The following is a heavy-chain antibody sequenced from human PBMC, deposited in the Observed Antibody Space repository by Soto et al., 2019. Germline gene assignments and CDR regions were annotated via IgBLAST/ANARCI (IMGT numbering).Heavy chain of an antibody. V-gene: IGHV1-69*13. CDR1: GGTFSSYA. Sequence: AASVKVSCKASGGTFSSYAISWVRQAPGQGLEWMGGIIPIFGTANYAQKFQGRVTITADESTSTAYMELSSLRSEDTAVYYCARSLLSYYDSSGYYSDYWGQGTLVTVSS. J-gene: IGHJ4*02. CDR3: ARSLLSYYDSSGYYSDY. D-gene: IGHD3-22*01. CDR2: IIPIFGTA.